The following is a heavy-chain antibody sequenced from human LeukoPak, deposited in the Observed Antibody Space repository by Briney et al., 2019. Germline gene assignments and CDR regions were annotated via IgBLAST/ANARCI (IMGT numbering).Heavy chain of an antibody. V-gene: IGHV3-23*01. CDR2: ISNDGRHM. D-gene: IGHD3-16*01. J-gene: IGHJ4*02. CDR3: ARNYDQFAKPPTPHDC. CDR1: GFIFISYA. Sequence: PGGSLRLSCGGSGFIFISYALIWVRQTPGKGLEWLSAISNDGRHMYYTDSVKGRFTTSRDNSRNTVYLQMNGLRVEDTAVYYCARNYDQFAKPPTPHDCCGQGTLVTVSS.